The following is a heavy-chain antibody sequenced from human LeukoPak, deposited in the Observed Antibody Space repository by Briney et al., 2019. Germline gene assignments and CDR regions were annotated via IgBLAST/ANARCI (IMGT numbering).Heavy chain of an antibody. D-gene: IGHD5-12*01. V-gene: IGHV3-9*01. CDR1: GFTFDDYA. Sequence: PGRSLRLSCAASGFTFDDYAMHWVRQAPGKGLEWVSGISWNSGSIGYADSVKGRFTISRDNSKNTLYLQMNSLRAEDTAVYYCARASGSDYFDYWGQGTLVTVSS. CDR3: ARASGSDYFDY. CDR2: ISWNSGSI. J-gene: IGHJ4*02.